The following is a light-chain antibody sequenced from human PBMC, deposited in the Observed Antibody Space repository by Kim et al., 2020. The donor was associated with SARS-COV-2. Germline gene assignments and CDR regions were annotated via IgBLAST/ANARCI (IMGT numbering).Light chain of an antibody. CDR1: QIVRKF. CDR2: DAS. V-gene: IGKV1-33*01. Sequence: ASVGDRVTISCQASQIVRKFLNCYQQKPGKAPNLLIYDASSLHTGVPSRFSGSGSGTDFTFTITSLQPEDIATYYCQHYDSLPISFGQGTRREIK. J-gene: IGKJ5*01. CDR3: QHYDSLPIS.